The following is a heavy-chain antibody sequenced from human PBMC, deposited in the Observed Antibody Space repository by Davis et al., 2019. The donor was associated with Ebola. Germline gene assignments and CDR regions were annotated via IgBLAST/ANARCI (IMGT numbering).Heavy chain of an antibody. Sequence: MPSETLSLTCTVSGGSISSYYWSWIRQPPGKGLEWIGYIYYSGSTNYNPSLKSRVTISVDTSKNQFSLKLSSVTAADTAVYYCARPNSSSWYGDYFDYWGQGTLVTVSS. CDR1: GGSISSYY. CDR3: ARPNSSSWYGDYFDY. V-gene: IGHV4-59*08. CDR2: IYYSGST. D-gene: IGHD6-13*01. J-gene: IGHJ4*02.